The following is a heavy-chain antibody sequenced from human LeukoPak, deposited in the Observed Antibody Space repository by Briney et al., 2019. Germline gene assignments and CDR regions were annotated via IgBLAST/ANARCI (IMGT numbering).Heavy chain of an antibody. D-gene: IGHD2-15*01. V-gene: IGHV3-30*18. CDR1: GFTFSSYG. CDR3: AKGGCSGGSCHYGMDV. Sequence: PGGSLRLSCAASGFTFSSYGMHRVRQAPGKGLEWVAVISYDGSNKYYADSVKGRFTISRDNSKNTLYLQMNSLRAEDTAVYYCAKGGCSGGSCHYGMDVWGQGTTVTVSS. J-gene: IGHJ6*02. CDR2: ISYDGSNK.